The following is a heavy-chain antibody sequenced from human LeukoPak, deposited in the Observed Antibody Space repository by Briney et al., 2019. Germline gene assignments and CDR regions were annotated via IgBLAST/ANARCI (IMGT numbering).Heavy chain of an antibody. CDR3: ARVHYDTHDRDGDDY. Sequence: ASVKVSCKASGYTFTVYYMHWVRQAPGQGLEWMGRINPNSGGTDYAQKFQGRVTMTRDTSISTAYMELSRPRSDDTAVYYCARVHYDTHDRDGDDYWGQGTLVTVSS. J-gene: IGHJ4*02. V-gene: IGHV1-2*06. D-gene: IGHD3-9*01. CDR1: GYTFTVYY. CDR2: INPNSGGT.